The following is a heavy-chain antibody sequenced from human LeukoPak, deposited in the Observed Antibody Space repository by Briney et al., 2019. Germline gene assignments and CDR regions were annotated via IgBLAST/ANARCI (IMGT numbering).Heavy chain of an antibody. Sequence: ASVKVSCKASGYTFTDYYMHWVRQAPGQGLDRMGWINPKSGGRSYAQRFQGRVTMTRDTSISTAYMELSRLRSDDTAVYYCATGERLVPAAMWFDYWGQGTLVTVSS. CDR1: GYTFTDYY. D-gene: IGHD2-2*01. CDR3: ATGERLVPAAMWFDY. V-gene: IGHV1-2*02. J-gene: IGHJ4*02. CDR2: INPKSGGR.